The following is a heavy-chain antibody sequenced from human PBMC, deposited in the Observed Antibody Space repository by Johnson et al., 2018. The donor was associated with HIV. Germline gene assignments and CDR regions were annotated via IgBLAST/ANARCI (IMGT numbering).Heavy chain of an antibody. J-gene: IGHJ3*02. Sequence: MLLVESGGGLVQPGGSLRLSCAASGFTFSSYDIHWVRQATGKGLESVSPIGPAADTYYPGSVKGRFTISRDNAKNSLYLQMNSLRAEDTAVYYCARGSLMTQWLRGDDAFDIWGQGTMVTVSS. V-gene: IGHV3-13*01. CDR2: IGPAADT. CDR3: ARGSLMTQWLRGDDAFDI. CDR1: GFTFSSYD. D-gene: IGHD6-19*01.